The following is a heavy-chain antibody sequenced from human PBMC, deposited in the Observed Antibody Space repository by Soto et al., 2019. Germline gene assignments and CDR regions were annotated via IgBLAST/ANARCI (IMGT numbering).Heavy chain of an antibody. Sequence: GGSLRLSCAASGFTFSSYSMNWVRQAPGKGLEWVSYISSSSSTIYYADSVKGRFTISRDNAKNSLYLQMNSLRDEDTAVYFCVRDRDLYRDMFHADPWGQGTLVTVSS. D-gene: IGHD3-10*02. J-gene: IGHJ5*02. CDR2: ISSSSSTI. CDR1: GFTFSSYS. CDR3: VRDRDLYRDMFHADP. V-gene: IGHV3-48*02.